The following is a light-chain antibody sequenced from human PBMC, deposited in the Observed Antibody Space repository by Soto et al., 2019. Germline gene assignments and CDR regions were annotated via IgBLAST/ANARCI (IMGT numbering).Light chain of an antibody. V-gene: IGKV3-20*01. J-gene: IGKJ1*01. Sequence: EIVMTQSPATLSVSPGERATLSCRASQSVTSNYLAWYQQKPVQAPRLLIFGASIRATGIPDRFSGSGSGTDFTLTISRLEPEDFAVYYCQQYGSSGTFGQGTKVDIK. CDR2: GAS. CDR1: QSVTSNY. CDR3: QQYGSSGT.